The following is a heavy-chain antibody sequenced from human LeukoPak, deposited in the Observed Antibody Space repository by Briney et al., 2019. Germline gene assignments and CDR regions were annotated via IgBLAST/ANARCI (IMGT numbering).Heavy chain of an antibody. V-gene: IGHV5-51*01. J-gene: IGHJ5*02. CDR1: GYGFTSYW. CDR2: IYPGDSDT. D-gene: IGHD3-10*01. Sequence: GESLKISCKGSGYGFTSYWIGWVRQMPGKGLEWMGIIYPGDSDTRYSPSFRGQVTISADKSISTAYLQWSSLKASDTAMYYCARGKTRFGNWFDPWGQGTLVTVSS. CDR3: ARGKTRFGNWFDP.